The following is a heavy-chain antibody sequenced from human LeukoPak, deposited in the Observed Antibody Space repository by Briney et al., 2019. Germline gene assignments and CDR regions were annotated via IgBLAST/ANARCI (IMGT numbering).Heavy chain of an antibody. CDR3: ARVYIAEDY. V-gene: IGHV3-11*01. CDR2: ISDSGTTI. J-gene: IGHJ4*02. D-gene: IGHD2-15*01. Sequence: GGSLRLSCAASGFTFSDYYMSWIRQAPGKGLEWISYISDSGTTIYYADSVKGRLTISRDNAKNSLYLQMNSLRAEDTAVYYCARVYIAEDYWGQGTLVTISS. CDR1: GFTFSDYY.